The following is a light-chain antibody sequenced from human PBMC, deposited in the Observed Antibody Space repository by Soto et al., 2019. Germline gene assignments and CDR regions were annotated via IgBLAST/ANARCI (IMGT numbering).Light chain of an antibody. CDR3: AAWDGSLNVVV. J-gene: IGLJ2*01. V-gene: IGLV1-44*01. Sequence: QSALTQPPSASGTPGQRVTISCSGSTSNIGTNPVTWYQHLPGTAPKLLIYTNTQRPSGVPDRFSGSKSGTSASLAVSGIQSEDEGDYYCAAWDGSLNVVVFGGGTKLTVL. CDR2: TNT. CDR1: TSNIGTNP.